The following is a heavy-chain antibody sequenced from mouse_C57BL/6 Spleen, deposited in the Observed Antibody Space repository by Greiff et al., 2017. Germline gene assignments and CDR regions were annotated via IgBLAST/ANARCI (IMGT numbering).Heavy chain of an antibody. CDR2: IDPNSGDS. CDR1: AYTFSTYW. Sequence: QVQLQQPGTELVKPGASVKLSCKASAYTFSTYWMHWVQQRPGRGLEWIGRIDPNSGDSKYNERFKSKATLTVDKSSSTAYMQLSSLTSEGSAVYYGARAYDYCTPWDMDDWGTGTTVTVSS. D-gene: IGHD2-4*01. V-gene: IGHV1-72*01. J-gene: IGHJ1*03. CDR3: ARAYDYCTPWDMDD.